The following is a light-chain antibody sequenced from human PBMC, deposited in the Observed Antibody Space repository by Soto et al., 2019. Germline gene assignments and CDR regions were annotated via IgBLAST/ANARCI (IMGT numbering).Light chain of an antibody. V-gene: IGKV2-28*01. CDR1: QSLLYNNTYNY. CDR2: FGS. J-gene: IGKJ5*01. CDR3: MQALQSLT. Sequence: EIVMTQSPLTLPVTPGEPASISCRSSQSLLYNNTYNYLDWYVQKPGQSPQLLIYFGSNRAPGVPDSFTRSGSGTDFTLKINRVEAEDVATYYCMQALQSLTFGQGTRLEIQ.